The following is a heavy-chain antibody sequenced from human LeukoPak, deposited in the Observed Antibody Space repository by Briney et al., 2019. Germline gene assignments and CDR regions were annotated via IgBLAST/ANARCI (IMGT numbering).Heavy chain of an antibody. CDR2: ISSHGGST. V-gene: IGHV3-64D*09. D-gene: IGHD3-22*01. CDR1: GFTFSSYA. CDR3: VKDEAPYYYDSSGYYFGD. J-gene: IGHJ4*02. Sequence: GGSLRLSCSASGFTFSSYAMHWIRQAPVKGLEYVSAISSHGGSTYYADSVKGRFTISRDNSKNTLYLQMSSLRAEDTAVYYCVKDEAPYYYDSSGYYFGDWGQGTLVTVSS.